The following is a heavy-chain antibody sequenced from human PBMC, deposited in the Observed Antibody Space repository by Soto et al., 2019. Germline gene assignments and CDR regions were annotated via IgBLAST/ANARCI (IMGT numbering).Heavy chain of an antibody. D-gene: IGHD6-19*01. J-gene: IGHJ4*02. CDR1: GFTFSSYA. CDR2: ISGSGGST. V-gene: IGHV3-23*01. Sequence: PGGSLRLSCAASGFTFSSYAMSWVRQAPGKGLEWVSAISGSGGSTYYADSVKGRFTISRDNSKNTLYLQMNSLRAEDTAVYYCAKVLSSGWYEGPFGVFDYWGQGTLVTVSS. CDR3: AKVLSSGWYEGPFGVFDY.